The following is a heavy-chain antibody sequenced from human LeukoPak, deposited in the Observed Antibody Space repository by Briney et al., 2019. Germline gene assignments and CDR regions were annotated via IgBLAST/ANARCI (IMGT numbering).Heavy chain of an antibody. CDR2: ISGRGGST. V-gene: IGHV3-23*01. D-gene: IGHD3-16*01. J-gene: IGHJ4*02. CDR3: AKGYYDYVWGSYYFDY. CDR1: GFTLSRYA. Sequence: QPGGSLRLSCAASGFTLSRYARSWVPQAPGKGLEWVSAISGRGGSTYYADSVKGRFTIHRDNSRDRLYLQMNSLRAEDTAVYYCAKGYYDYVWGSYYFDYWGQGTLVTVSS.